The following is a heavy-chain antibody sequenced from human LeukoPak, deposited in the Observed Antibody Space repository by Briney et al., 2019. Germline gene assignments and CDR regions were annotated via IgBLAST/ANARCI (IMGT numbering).Heavy chain of an antibody. V-gene: IGHV4-4*07. J-gene: IGHJ4*02. Sequence: SETLSLTCTVSGGSICSYYWSWIRQPAGKGLEWIGRIYTSGSTNYNPSLKSRVTMSVDTSKNQFSLKLSSVTAADTAVYYCARAGYYGSGSYYNVMDYWGQGTLVTVSS. CDR1: GGSICSYY. D-gene: IGHD3-10*01. CDR3: ARAGYYGSGSYYNVMDY. CDR2: IYTSGST.